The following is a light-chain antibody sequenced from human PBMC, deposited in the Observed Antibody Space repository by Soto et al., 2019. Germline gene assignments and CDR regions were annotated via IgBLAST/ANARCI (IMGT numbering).Light chain of an antibody. Sequence: QSVLTQPPSASGTPGQRVNMSCSGSSSNIGSNYVYWYRQFPGTAPKLLIQRNNQRPSGVPARFSGSKSGTSASLAISGLRSEDEADYYCGGWDDSLSGPVFGGGTKLTVL. CDR3: GGWDDSLSGPV. CDR2: RNN. V-gene: IGLV1-47*01. J-gene: IGLJ2*01. CDR1: SSNIGSNY.